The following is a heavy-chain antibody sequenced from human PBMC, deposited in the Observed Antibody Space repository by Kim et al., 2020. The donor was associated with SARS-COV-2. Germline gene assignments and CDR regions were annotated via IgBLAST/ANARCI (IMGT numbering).Heavy chain of an antibody. CDR3: AKDVEYYDILTGYYDTNWFDP. CDR2: ISGSGGST. Sequence: GGSLRLSCAASGFTFSSYAMSWVRQAPGKGLEWVSAISGSGGSTYYADSVKGRFTISRDNSKNTLYLQMNSLRAEDTAVYYCAKDVEYYDILTGYYDTNWFDPWGQGTLVTVSS. J-gene: IGHJ5*02. CDR1: GFTFSSYA. D-gene: IGHD3-9*01. V-gene: IGHV3-23*01.